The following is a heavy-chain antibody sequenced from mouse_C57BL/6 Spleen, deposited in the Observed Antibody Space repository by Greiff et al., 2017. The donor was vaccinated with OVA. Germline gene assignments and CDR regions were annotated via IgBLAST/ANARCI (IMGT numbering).Heavy chain of an antibody. D-gene: IGHD1-1*01. Sequence: VKLVESGPGLVQPSQSPSITCTVSGFSLTSYGVHWVRQSPGKGLEWLGVIWSGGSTDYNAAFISRLSISKDNSKSQVFFKMNSLQADDTAIYYCARNPPYYYGSSSLAMDYWGQGTSVTVSS. CDR3: ARNPPYYYGSSSLAMDY. CDR2: IWSGGST. CDR1: GFSLTSYG. J-gene: IGHJ4*01. V-gene: IGHV2-2*01.